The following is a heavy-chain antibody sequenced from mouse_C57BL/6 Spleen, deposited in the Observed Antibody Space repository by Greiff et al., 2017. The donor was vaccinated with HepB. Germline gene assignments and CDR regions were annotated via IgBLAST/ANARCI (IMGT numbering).Heavy chain of an antibody. Sequence: VQLKQSGPGLAKPSQTLSLTCSVTGYSITSDYWNWIRKFPGNKLEYMGYISYSGSTYYNPSLKSRISITRDTSKNQYYLQLNSVTTEDTATYYCARYKGSMVTSGSFDVWGTGTTVTVSS. CDR3: ARYKGSMVTSGSFDV. CDR1: GYSITSDY. J-gene: IGHJ1*03. CDR2: ISYSGST. D-gene: IGHD2-2*01. V-gene: IGHV3-8*01.